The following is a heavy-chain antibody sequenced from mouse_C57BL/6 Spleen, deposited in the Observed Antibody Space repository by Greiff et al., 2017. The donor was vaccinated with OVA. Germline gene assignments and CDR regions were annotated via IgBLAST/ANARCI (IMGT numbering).Heavy chain of an antibody. D-gene: IGHD1-1*01. J-gene: IGHJ4*01. Sequence: EVNVVESGGGLVKPGGSLKLSCAASGFTFSSYAMSWVRQTPEKRLEWVATISDGGSYTYYPDNVKGRFTISRDNAKNNLYLQMSHLKSEDTAMYYCARATVVARAMDYWGQGTSVTVSS. V-gene: IGHV5-4*03. CDR2: ISDGGSYT. CDR1: GFTFSSYA. CDR3: ARATVVARAMDY.